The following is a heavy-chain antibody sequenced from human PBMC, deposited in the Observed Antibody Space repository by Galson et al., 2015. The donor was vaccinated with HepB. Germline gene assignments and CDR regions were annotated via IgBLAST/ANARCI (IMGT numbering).Heavy chain of an antibody. CDR1: GYTFTSYH. CDR3: IREAAGGHFDY. V-gene: IGHV1-46*03. J-gene: IGHJ4*02. CDR2: FNPSNGNT. D-gene: IGHD6-13*01. Sequence: SVKVSCKASGYTFTSYHINWVRQAPGQGLEWVGTFNPSNGNTNYAQKFQGRVTMTRDTSTSTVYMELSSLKSDDTALYYCIREAAGGHFDYWGQGTLVTVSS.